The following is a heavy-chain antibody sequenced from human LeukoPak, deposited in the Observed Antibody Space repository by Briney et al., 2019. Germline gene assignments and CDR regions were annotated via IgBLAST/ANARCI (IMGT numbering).Heavy chain of an antibody. D-gene: IGHD6-13*01. CDR2: ISYDGSNK. CDR3: EAAGDAFDI. J-gene: IGHJ3*02. CDR1: GFTFSSYA. Sequence: GGSLRLSCAASGFTFSSYAMHWVRQAPGKGLEWVAVISYDGSNKYYADSVKGRFTISRDNSKNTLYLQMNSLRAEDTAVYYCEAAGDAFDIWGQGTMVTVSS. V-gene: IGHV3-30-3*01.